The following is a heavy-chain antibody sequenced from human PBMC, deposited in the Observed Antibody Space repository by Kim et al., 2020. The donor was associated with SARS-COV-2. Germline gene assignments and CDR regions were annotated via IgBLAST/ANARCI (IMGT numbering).Heavy chain of an antibody. V-gene: IGHV3-30*18. Sequence: GGSLRLSCAASGFTFSDYGMHWVRQAPGKGLEGGAVISSDGSKTYYADSGKGQFTISRDNSKHTLHRQMNSLSAEDTAVYYCEKVYNILAVVGTGHYWGQGTLVTVSS. CDR1: GFTFSDYG. CDR3: EKVYNILAVVGTGHY. J-gene: IGHJ4*02. D-gene: IGHD6-19*01. CDR2: ISSDGSKT.